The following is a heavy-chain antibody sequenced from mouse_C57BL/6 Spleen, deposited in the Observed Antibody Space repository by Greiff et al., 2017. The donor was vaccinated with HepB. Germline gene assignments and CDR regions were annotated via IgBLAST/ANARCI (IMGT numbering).Heavy chain of an antibody. V-gene: IGHV5-9-1*02. D-gene: IGHD1-1*01. J-gene: IGHJ4*01. CDR3: TRGSYGSSYYAMDY. CDR1: GFTFSSYA. Sequence: EVKVVESGEGLVKPGGSLKLSCAASGFTFSSYAMSWVRQTPEKRLEWVAYISSGGDYIYYADTVKGRFTISRDNARNTLYLQMSSLKSEDTAMYYCTRGSYGSSYYAMDYWGQGTSVTVSS. CDR2: ISSGGDYI.